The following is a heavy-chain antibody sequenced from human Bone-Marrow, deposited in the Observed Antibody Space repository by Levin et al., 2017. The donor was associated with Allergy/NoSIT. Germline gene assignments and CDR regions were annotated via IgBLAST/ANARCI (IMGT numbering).Heavy chain of an antibody. D-gene: IGHD6-13*01. CDR1: GGTFSSYT. Sequence: SVKVSCKASGGTFSSYTISWVRQAPGQGLEWMGRIIPILGIANYAQKFQGRVTITADKSTSTAYMELSSLRSEDTAVYYCARDSRGLHAFDIWGQGTMVTVSS. CDR2: IIPILGIA. CDR3: ARDSRGLHAFDI. V-gene: IGHV1-69*02. J-gene: IGHJ3*02.